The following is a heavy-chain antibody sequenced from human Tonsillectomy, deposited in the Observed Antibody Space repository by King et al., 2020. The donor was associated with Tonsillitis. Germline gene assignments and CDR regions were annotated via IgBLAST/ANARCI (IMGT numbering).Heavy chain of an antibody. V-gene: IGHV1-18*04. CDR2: ISAYNGRT. D-gene: IGHD6-13*01. CDR1: GYTLTNYG. J-gene: IGHJ5*02. Sequence: QLVQSGAEVKKPGASVKVSCKASGYTLTNYGISWVRQAPGQGLEWMGWISAYNGRTNDAEKLQDRVTMTTDTSTSTAYMELRSLRSDDTAVYYCARDYQQLITWFDPWGQGTLVTVSS. CDR3: ARDYQQLITWFDP.